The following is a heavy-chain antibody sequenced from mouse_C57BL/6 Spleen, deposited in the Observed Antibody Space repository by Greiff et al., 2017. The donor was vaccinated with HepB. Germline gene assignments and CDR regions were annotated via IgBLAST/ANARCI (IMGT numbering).Heavy chain of an antibody. Sequence: QVQLQQSGAELARPGASVKLSCKASGYTFTSYGISWVKQSTGQGLEWIGEIYPRSGNTYYNEKFKGKATLTADKSSSTAYMELRSLTSEDSAVYFCAREGQLGRGAMDYWGQGTSVTVSS. J-gene: IGHJ4*01. D-gene: IGHD4-1*02. CDR2: IYPRSGNT. CDR3: AREGQLGRGAMDY. CDR1: GYTFTSYG. V-gene: IGHV1-81*01.